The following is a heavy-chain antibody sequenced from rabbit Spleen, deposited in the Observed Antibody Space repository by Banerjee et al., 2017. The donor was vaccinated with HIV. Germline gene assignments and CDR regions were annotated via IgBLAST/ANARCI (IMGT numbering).Heavy chain of an antibody. Sequence: QEQLEESGGGLVKPEGSLTLTCKASGFSFSDRDVMCWVRQAPGKGLEWIACINTATGKAVYATWAKGRFPISKPSATTVTLQMTSLTAADTATYFCARDPGSSYYYAMDLWGPGPLVTVS. CDR1: GFSFSDRDV. D-gene: IGHD8-1*01. J-gene: IGHJ6*01. CDR2: INTATGKA. V-gene: IGHV1S45*01. CDR3: ARDPGSSYYYAMDL.